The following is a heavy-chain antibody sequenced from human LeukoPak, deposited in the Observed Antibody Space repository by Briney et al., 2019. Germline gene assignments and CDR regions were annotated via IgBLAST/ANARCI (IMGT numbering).Heavy chain of an antibody. CDR2: LGDDGSNK. V-gene: IGHV3-30*02. CDR1: GLTFPSSG. CDR3: AKDRGYDSSGPLYYFDY. J-gene: IGHJ4*02. D-gene: IGHD3-22*01. Sequence: GPLRLPCAAFGLTFPSSGVPWGPQAPSHGLEGVAFLGDDGSNKYYADSEKGRFTISRDNSKNTLYLQMNSLRAEDTAVYYCAKDRGYDSSGPLYYFDYWGQGTQVTVSS.